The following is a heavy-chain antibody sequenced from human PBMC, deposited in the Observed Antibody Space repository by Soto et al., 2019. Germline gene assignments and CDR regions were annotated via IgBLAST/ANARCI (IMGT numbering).Heavy chain of an antibody. D-gene: IGHD6-6*01. V-gene: IGHV3-21*01. CDR2: ISSSSSYI. Sequence: EVQLVESGGGLVKPGGSLRLSCAASGFTFSSYSMNWVHQAPGKGLEWVSSISSSSSYIYYADSVKGRFTISRDNAKNSLYLLMNSLRAEDTAVYYCARMGGQLVPGFEYWGQGTLVTVSS. CDR3: ARMGGQLVPGFEY. CDR1: GFTFSSYS. J-gene: IGHJ4*02.